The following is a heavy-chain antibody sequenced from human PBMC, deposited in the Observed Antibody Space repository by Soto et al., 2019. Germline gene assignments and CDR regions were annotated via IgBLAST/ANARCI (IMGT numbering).Heavy chain of an antibody. Sequence: SETLSLTCTVSGGSISNYYWSWIRHPPGKKLEWIGYIYYSGSTNYNPSLETGVTISVDTSKNQFSLKLTSVTPADTAIYYCARVKRSTSRLDPWGQGTLVTVSS. CDR3: ARVKRSTSRLDP. J-gene: IGHJ5*02. CDR1: GGSISNYY. CDR2: IYYSGST. D-gene: IGHD1-26*01. V-gene: IGHV4-59*01.